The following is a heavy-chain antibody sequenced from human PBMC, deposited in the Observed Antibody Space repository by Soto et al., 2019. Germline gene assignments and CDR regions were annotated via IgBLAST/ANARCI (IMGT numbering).Heavy chain of an antibody. CDR3: ARDKTSYGMDV. CDR2: MNPNSGNT. CDR1: GYTFTSYD. Sequence: QVQLVQSGAEVKKPGASVKVSCKASGYTFTSYDINWVRQATGQGLEWMGWMNPNSGNTGYAQKLQGRVTMTRSTSIITAYRELSSLRSEDTAVYYCARDKTSYGMDVWGQGTTVTVSS. V-gene: IGHV1-8*01. J-gene: IGHJ6*02.